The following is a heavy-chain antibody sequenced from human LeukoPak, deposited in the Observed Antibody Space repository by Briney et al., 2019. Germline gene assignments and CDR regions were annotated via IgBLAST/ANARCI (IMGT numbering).Heavy chain of an antibody. Sequence: SETLSLTCAVSGYSISSGYYWGWIRQPPGKGLEWIGSIYHSGSTYYNPSLKSRVTISVDTSKNQFSLKLSSVTAADTAVYYCASASYGSGSYYRRGFDPWGQGTLVTVS. V-gene: IGHV4-38-2*01. J-gene: IGHJ5*02. CDR2: IYHSGST. CDR1: GYSISSGYY. CDR3: ASASYGSGSYYRRGFDP. D-gene: IGHD3-10*01.